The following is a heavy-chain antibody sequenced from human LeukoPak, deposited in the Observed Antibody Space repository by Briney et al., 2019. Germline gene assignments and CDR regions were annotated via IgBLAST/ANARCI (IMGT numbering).Heavy chain of an antibody. D-gene: IGHD6-19*01. V-gene: IGHV1-69*01. CDR2: IIPILGTE. CDR3: ARDIAVAATFDY. J-gene: IGHJ4*02. CDR1: GGTFSSYA. Sequence: SVKVSCKASGGTFSSYAMSWVRQAPGEGLEWMGGIIPILGTENYAQKLKGRVTITADESTSTAYMELSSLRSEDTAVYYCARDIAVAATFDYWGQGTLVTVSS.